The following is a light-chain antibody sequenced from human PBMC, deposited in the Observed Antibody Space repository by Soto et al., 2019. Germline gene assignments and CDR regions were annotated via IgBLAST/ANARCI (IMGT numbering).Light chain of an antibody. Sequence: IQMTQSPSSLSASVGDRVTITCRASQGIRNDLGWYQQKPGKAPKLLIYAASSLQSGVPSRFSGSRSGTEFTLTVSSLQPDDFATYYCQQYNDSFPYTFGQGTKLEIK. V-gene: IGKV1-17*01. CDR3: QQYNDSFPYT. J-gene: IGKJ2*01. CDR1: QGIRND. CDR2: AAS.